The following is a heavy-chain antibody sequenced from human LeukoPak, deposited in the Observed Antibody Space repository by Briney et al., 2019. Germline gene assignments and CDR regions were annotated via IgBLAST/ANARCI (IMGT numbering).Heavy chain of an antibody. V-gene: IGHV3-69-1*02. D-gene: IGHD6-19*01. J-gene: IGHJ6*03. CDR2: IASDYTK. Sequence: GSLTLSCAASGFTFSRYGMHWVRQPAWKGLDGMSFIASDYTKFYVDGVQGRFTLSRDNAKNSLYLQMNSLRADDTAIYYCATALSGWGNYHDMDVWGKGTTVTIS. CDR3: ATALSGWGNYHDMDV. CDR1: GFTFSRYG.